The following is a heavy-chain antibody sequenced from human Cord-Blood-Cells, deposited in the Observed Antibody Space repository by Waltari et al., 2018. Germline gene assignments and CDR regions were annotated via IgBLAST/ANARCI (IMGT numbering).Heavy chain of an antibody. V-gene: IGHV3-7*01. J-gene: IGHJ3*02. D-gene: IGHD6-6*01. CDR3: ARDKQAARDAFDI. CDR1: GFTFSSYW. CDR2: IKQDGSEK. Sequence: EVQLVESGGGLVQPGGSLRLSCAASGFTFSSYWMSWVLQAPGKGLEWVANIKQDGSEKYYVDSVKGRFTISRDNAKNSLYLQMNSLRAEDTAVYYCARDKQAARDAFDIWGQGTMVTVSS.